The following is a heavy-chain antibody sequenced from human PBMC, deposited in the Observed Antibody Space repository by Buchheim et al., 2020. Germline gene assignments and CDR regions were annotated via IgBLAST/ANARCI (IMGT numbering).Heavy chain of an antibody. Sequence: QVHLVQSGPEVKKSGSSVKVSCKASGCALSGYGFSWVRQAPGQGLEWMGGIIPKTGTSNYAERFQGRVTIIADKSTNTVYIELGSLRSEDTAVYFCARICSSSRSCAGCFDAWGQGT. CDR3: ARICSSSRSCAGCFDA. D-gene: IGHD6-13*01. CDR1: GCALSGYG. V-gene: IGHV1-69*06. J-gene: IGHJ5*02. CDR2: IIPKTGTS.